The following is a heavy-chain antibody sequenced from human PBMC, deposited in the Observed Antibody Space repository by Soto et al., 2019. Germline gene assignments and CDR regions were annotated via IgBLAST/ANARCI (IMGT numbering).Heavy chain of an antibody. D-gene: IGHD1-26*01. CDR2: IYYSGST. CDR3: ARDDGSQVGATSWDY. CDR1: GGSISSGDYY. J-gene: IGHJ4*01. Sequence: SETLSLTCTVSGGSISSGDYYWSWIRQPPGKGLEWIGYIYYSGSTYYNPSLKSRVTISVDTSKNQFSLKLSSVTAADTAVYYCARDDGSQVGATSWDYWGHGTLVTVSS. V-gene: IGHV4-30-4*01.